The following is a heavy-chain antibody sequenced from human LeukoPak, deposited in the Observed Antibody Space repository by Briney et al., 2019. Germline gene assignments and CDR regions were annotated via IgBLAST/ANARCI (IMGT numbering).Heavy chain of an antibody. CDR3: ARDMIAARPNWFDP. Sequence: GASVKVSCKASGYSFTTYGISWVRQAPGLGLEWMGWISAYNGNTNYAQKLQGRVTMTTDTSTSTAYMELRSLRYDDTAVYYCARDMIAARPNWFDPWGKGTTVTVSS. J-gene: IGHJ5*01. V-gene: IGHV1-18*01. D-gene: IGHD6-6*01. CDR1: GYSFTTYG. CDR2: ISAYNGNT.